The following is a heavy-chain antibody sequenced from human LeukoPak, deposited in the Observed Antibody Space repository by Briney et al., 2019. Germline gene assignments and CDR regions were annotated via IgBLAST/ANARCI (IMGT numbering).Heavy chain of an antibody. CDR1: GFTFSDYY. D-gene: IGHD2-15*01. J-gene: IGHJ5*02. CDR3: AKDFMDIVVVVAATWWFDP. CDR2: ISSSGSTI. V-gene: IGHV3-11*01. Sequence: GGSLRLSCAASGFTFSDYYMSWIRQAPGKGLEWVSYISSSGSTIYYADSVKGRFTIARDNAKNSLYLQMNSLRAEDTAVYYCAKDFMDIVVVVAATWWFDPWGQGTLVTVSS.